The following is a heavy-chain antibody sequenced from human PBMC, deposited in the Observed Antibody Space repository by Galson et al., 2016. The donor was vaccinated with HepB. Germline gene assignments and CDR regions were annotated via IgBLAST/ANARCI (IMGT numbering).Heavy chain of an antibody. Sequence: SLRLSCAASGFTFSSCAMHWVRQAPGKGLEYVSGISSNGDSTSYAKSVKGRFTISRDNSKNTLYLLMGSLRAEDMAVFYCVRTPTRGVIPAAIEHWGQGTLVTVSS. CDR2: ISSNGDST. J-gene: IGHJ5*02. V-gene: IGHV3-64*01. CDR1: GFTFSSCA. CDR3: VRTPTRGVIPAAIEH. D-gene: IGHD2-2*01.